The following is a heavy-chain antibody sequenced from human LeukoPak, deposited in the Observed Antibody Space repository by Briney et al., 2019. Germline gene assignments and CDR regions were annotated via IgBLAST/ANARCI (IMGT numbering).Heavy chain of an antibody. CDR1: GFTFSSYS. D-gene: IGHD3-22*01. CDR3: ARGMVITPAVGAY. CDR2: ISSSSSTI. J-gene: IGHJ4*02. Sequence: PGGSLRLSCAASGFTFSSYSMNWVRQAPGKGLEWVSYISSSSSTIYYADSVKGRFTISRDNAKNSLYLQMSSLRDEDTAVYYCARGMVITPAVGAYWGQGTLVTVSS. V-gene: IGHV3-48*02.